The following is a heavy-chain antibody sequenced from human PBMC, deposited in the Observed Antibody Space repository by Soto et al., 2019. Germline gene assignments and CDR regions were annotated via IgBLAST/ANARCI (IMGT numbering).Heavy chain of an antibody. CDR1: GYTFTSYD. V-gene: IGHV1-8*01. Sequence: EASVKVSCKASGYTFTSYDINWVRQATGQGLEWMGWMNPNSGNTGYAQKFQGRVTMTRNTSISTAYMELSSLRSEDTAVYYCARGSIAARPGGGWFDPWGQGTLVTVSS. CDR3: ARGSIAARPGGGWFDP. J-gene: IGHJ5*02. CDR2: MNPNSGNT. D-gene: IGHD6-6*01.